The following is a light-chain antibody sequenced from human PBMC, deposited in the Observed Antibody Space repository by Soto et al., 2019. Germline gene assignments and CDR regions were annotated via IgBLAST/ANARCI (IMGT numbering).Light chain of an antibody. Sequence: DIQMTQSPSTLSPSVGDRVTITCRASQSISSWLAWYQRKPGKAPKLLIYRASILESGVPSSFSGSGSGTEFTLTISSLQPDDFATYYCQQYNGYPWTFGQGTKVEV. CDR2: RAS. CDR1: QSISSW. J-gene: IGKJ1*01. CDR3: QQYNGYPWT. V-gene: IGKV1-5*03.